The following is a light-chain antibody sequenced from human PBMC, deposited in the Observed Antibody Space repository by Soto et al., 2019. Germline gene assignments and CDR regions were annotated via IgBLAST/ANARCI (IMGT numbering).Light chain of an antibody. CDR2: DAS. V-gene: IGKV1-5*01. Sequence: DIQMAQSPSTLSASVGDRLTITCRASQSISTWLAWYQQKPGKPPKXLIYDASSLESGVQSRFSGSGSGTEFTLTISSLQPDDFATYYCQQYNSYWACGQGTKVDIK. CDR3: QQYNSYWA. CDR1: QSISTW. J-gene: IGKJ1*01.